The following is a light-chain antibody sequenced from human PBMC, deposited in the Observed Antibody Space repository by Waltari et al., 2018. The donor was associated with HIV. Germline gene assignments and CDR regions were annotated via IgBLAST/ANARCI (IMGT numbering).Light chain of an antibody. CDR3: GSWDSSLSAVV. Sequence: QSVLTQPPAVSAVPGQKVTIPCPGSSSNIGNNYVSWYQQLPGTAPKLLIYDNNKRPSVIPDRFSGSKSGTSATLGITGLQTWDDADYYCGSWDSSLSAVVFGGVTKLTVL. J-gene: IGLJ2*01. CDR1: SSNIGNNY. V-gene: IGLV1-51*01. CDR2: DNN.